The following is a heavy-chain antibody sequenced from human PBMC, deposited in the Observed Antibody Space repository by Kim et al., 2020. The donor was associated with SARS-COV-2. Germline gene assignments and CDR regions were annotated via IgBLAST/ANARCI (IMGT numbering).Heavy chain of an antibody. J-gene: IGHJ1*01. CDR3: AKDPYGDDLGEYFQH. V-gene: IGHV3-23*01. CDR1: GFTFSSYA. CDR2: ISGSGGST. Sequence: GGSLRLSCAASGFTFSSYAMSWVRQAPGKGLEWVSAISGSGGSTYYADSAKGRFTISRDNSKNTLYLQMNSLRAEDTAVYYCAKDPYGDDLGEYFQHWGQGSLVTVSS. D-gene: IGHD4-17*01.